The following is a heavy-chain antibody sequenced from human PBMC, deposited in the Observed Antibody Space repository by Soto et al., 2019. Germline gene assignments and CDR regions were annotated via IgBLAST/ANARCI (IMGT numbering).Heavy chain of an antibody. CDR3: ARGGRDTYYYYGMDV. D-gene: IGHD2-15*01. CDR2: ISAYNGNT. J-gene: IGHJ6*02. V-gene: IGHV1-18*01. Sequence: ASVKVSCKASGYTFTSYGVSWVRQAPGQGLEWMGWISAYNGNTNYAQKLQGRVTMTTDTSTSTAYMELRSLRSDDTAVYYCARGGRDTYYYYGMDVWGQGTTVTVSS. CDR1: GYTFTSYG.